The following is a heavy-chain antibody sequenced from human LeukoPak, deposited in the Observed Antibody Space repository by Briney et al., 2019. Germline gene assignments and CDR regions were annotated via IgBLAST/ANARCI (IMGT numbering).Heavy chain of an antibody. V-gene: IGHV3-21*01. CDR3: ARANRAFDI. Sequence: GGSLRLSCAASRFTFSSYSMNWVRQAPGKGLEWVSSISGSSSHIYYADSVKGRFTISRDNAKNSLYLQMNSLRAEDTAVYYCARANRAFDIWGQGTMVTVSS. CDR2: ISGSSSHI. J-gene: IGHJ3*02. CDR1: RFTFSSYS.